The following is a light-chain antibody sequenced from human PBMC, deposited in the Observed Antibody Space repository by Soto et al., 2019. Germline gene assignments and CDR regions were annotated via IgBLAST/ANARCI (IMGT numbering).Light chain of an antibody. J-gene: IGLJ1*01. Sequence: QSALTQPASVSGSPGQSITISCTGTSSDVGAYNSVSLYQQHPGKAPKLIIYDVSTRPSGISDRFSGSKSGNTASLTISGLQAEDESDYYCSSYTTSVTYVFGTGTKVTVL. CDR1: SSDVGAYNS. V-gene: IGLV2-14*01. CDR3: SSYTTSVTYV. CDR2: DVS.